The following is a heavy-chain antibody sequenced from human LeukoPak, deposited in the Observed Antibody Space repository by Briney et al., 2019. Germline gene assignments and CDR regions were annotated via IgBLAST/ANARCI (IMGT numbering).Heavy chain of an antibody. Sequence: PGGSLRLSCAASGFIFSSYWMHWVRQAPGKGLVWVSHISSDGSSTTYADSVKGRFTISRDNAKNTLYLQMNSLRAEDTAVYYCASSLYSSSWYASLDYWGQGTLVTVSS. CDR3: ASSLYSSSWYASLDY. CDR1: GFIFSSYW. J-gene: IGHJ4*02. V-gene: IGHV3-74*03. CDR2: ISSDGSST. D-gene: IGHD6-13*01.